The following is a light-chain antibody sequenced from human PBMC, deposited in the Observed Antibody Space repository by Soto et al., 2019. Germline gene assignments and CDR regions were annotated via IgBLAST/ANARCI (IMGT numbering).Light chain of an antibody. J-gene: IGKJ4*01. CDR2: RAS. Sequence: EIVLTQSPGTLSLSPGERATLSCRASQTVNNNYVAWYQQKPGQAPRLLIFRASNKATGIPDRFSGSGSGTEFILTISELEPEDFAVYYCQQYYNWPLTFGGGTKVDIK. V-gene: IGKV3-20*01. CDR3: QQYYNWPLT. CDR1: QTVNNNY.